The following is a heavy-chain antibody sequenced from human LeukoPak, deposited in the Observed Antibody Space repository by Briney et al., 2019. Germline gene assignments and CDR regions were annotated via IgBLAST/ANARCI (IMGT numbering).Heavy chain of an antibody. J-gene: IGHJ4*02. V-gene: IGHV1-46*01. CDR3: ARDQEGFDY. Sequence: ASVKVSCRASGYTFTNNYLHWVRQAPGQGLEWMGMIYPRDGSTSYAQNFQGRVTVTRDTSTTTVHMELRGLRSEDTAVYYCARDQEGFDYWGQGTVVTVSS. CDR1: GYTFTNNY. CDR2: IYPRDGST.